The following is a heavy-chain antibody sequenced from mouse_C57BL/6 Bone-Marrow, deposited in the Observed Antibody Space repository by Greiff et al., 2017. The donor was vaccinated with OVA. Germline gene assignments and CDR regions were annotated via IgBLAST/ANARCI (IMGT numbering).Heavy chain of an antibody. D-gene: IGHD1-1*01. CDR3: AREGRVLLRRGSCMDD. V-gene: IGHV1-9*01. Sequence: VQLQQSGAELMKPGASVKLSCKATGYTFTGYWIEWVKQRPGHGLEWIGEILPGSGSTNYNEKFKGKATFTADTSSNTAYMQLSSLTTEDSAIYYCAREGRVLLRRGSCMDDWGQGTSVTVSS. CDR1: GYTFTGYW. CDR2: ILPGSGST. J-gene: IGHJ4*01.